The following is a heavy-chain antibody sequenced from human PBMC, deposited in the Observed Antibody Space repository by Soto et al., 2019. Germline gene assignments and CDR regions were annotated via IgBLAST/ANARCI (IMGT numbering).Heavy chain of an antibody. CDR3: VKFRGQVYSYYHMDV. V-gene: IGHV3-23*01. CDR2: SAGSGSSR. Sequence: EVQLLESGGGLVQPGGSLRLACAASGFNFGTYAMGWVRQAPGRGLEWVSSAGSGSSRYYADSVRGRFTVSRDTSKSTLYLEMSSLRAEDTALYFCVKFRGQVYSYYHMDVWGKGTTVTVSS. J-gene: IGHJ6*03. CDR1: GFNFGTYA.